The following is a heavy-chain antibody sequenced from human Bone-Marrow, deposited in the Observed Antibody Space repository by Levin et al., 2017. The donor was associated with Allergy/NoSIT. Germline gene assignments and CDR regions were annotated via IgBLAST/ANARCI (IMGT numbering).Heavy chain of an antibody. CDR2: IYYSGST. Sequence: SETLSLTCTVSGDSISSSRYYWDWIRQPPGKGLEWIGNIYYSGSTYYNPSLKSRVTISVDTSKNQFSLKLTSVTAADTAVYYGASDVNGYGDWQYYYRGMDVWGQGTTVTVSS. V-gene: IGHV4-39*07. CDR1: GDSISSSRYY. CDR3: ASDVNGYGDWQYYYRGMDV. J-gene: IGHJ6*02. D-gene: IGHD2-21*02.